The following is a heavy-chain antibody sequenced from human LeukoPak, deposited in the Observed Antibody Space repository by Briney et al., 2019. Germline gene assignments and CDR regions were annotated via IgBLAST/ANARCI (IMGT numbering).Heavy chain of an antibody. CDR2: IYTSGST. CDR3: ARESYNWNYVDYYYYYMDV. CDR1: GGSISSYY. V-gene: IGHV4-4*07. D-gene: IGHD1-7*01. Sequence: PSETLSLTCTVSGGSISSYYWSWIRQPPGKGLEWIGRIYTSGSTNYNPSLKSRVTMSVDTSKNQFSLKLSSVTAADTAVYYCARESYNWNYVDYYYYYMDVWGKGTTVTVSS. J-gene: IGHJ6*03.